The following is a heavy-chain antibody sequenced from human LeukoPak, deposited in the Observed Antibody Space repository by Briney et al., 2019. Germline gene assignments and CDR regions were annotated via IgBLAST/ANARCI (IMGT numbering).Heavy chain of an antibody. CDR3: ATFCSSTSCYHY. D-gene: IGHD2-2*01. J-gene: IGHJ4*02. CDR2: ISSSSSSI. V-gene: IGHV3-48*01. CDR1: GFTFSSYS. Sequence: GGSLRLSCAASGFTFSSYSMNWVRQAPGKGLEWVSYISSSSSSIYYADSVKGRLTISRDNAKNSLYMQMKSLRAEDTAVYYCATFCSSTSCYHYWGQGTLVTVSS.